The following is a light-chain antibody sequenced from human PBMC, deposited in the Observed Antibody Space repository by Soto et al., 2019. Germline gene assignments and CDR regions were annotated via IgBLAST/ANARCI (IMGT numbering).Light chain of an antibody. CDR1: SSDVGGYNY. CDR3: SSYTSSNTVL. CDR2: EVS. V-gene: IGLV2-14*01. Sequence: QSALTQPASVSGSPGQSITISCTGTSSDVGGYNYVSWYQQHPGKAPKLMIYEVSNRPSGVSNRFSGSKSGNTVSLTISGLQAEDEADYYCSSYTSSNTVLFGGGTKLTVL. J-gene: IGLJ2*01.